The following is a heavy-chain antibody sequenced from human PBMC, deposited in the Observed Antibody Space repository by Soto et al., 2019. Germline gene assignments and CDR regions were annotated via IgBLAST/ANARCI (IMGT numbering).Heavy chain of an antibody. Sequence: PGGSLRLSCAASGFTFSSYGMHWVRQAPGKGLEWVAVIWYDGSNKYYADSVKGRFTISRDNSKNTLSLHMNSLRADDTAVYFCAKDRFGIVGPVDYWGQGTLVPVSS. CDR2: IWYDGSNK. D-gene: IGHD1-26*01. CDR1: GFTFSSYG. CDR3: AKDRFGIVGPVDY. V-gene: IGHV3-33*06. J-gene: IGHJ4*02.